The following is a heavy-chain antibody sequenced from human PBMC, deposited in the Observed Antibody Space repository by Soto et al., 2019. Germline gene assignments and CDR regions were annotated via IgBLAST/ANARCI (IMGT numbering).Heavy chain of an antibody. D-gene: IGHD2-15*01. J-gene: IGHJ6*03. CDR1: GFTFSNYW. CDR2: INSDGSVS. V-gene: IGHV3-74*01. Sequence: EVQLVESGGGLVQPGGSLRLSCAASGFTFSNYWMYWVRQAPGKGLVWVSRINSDGSVSSYADSVKGRLTISRDTVKNTLYIQMGSLRAAGTAVYYCAREDCVGGTSYSLAGSFSYCMCVWGKGTTVTVFS. CDR3: AREDCVGGTSYSLAGSFSYCMCV.